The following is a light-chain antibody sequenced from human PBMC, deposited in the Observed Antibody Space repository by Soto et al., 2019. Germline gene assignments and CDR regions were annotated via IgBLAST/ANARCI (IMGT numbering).Light chain of an antibody. CDR2: HAS. CDR1: QSISNW. CDR3: QHYNSYS. J-gene: IGKJ1*01. Sequence: DIQMTQSPSTLPASVGDRATITCRASQSISNWLACYQQKPGTAPKVLIYHASNLQSGVASRFSGSGSGTEFTLTISSLQPDDFATYYCQHYNSYSFGQGTKV. V-gene: IGKV1-5*01.